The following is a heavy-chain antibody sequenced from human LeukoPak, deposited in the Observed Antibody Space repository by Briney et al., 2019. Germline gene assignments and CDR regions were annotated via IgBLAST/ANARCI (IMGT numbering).Heavy chain of an antibody. J-gene: IGHJ4*02. CDR3: ARVPPSAHQLLSSDY. Sequence: ASVKVSCKASGYTFTNYGISWVRQAPGQGLEWMAWISANNGETRYAQNLQGRLTMTTGTSTSTAYMELRSLRSDDTAVYYCARVPPSAHQLLSSDYWGQGTQVTVSS. D-gene: IGHD2-2*01. V-gene: IGHV1-18*04. CDR1: GYTFTNYG. CDR2: ISANNGET.